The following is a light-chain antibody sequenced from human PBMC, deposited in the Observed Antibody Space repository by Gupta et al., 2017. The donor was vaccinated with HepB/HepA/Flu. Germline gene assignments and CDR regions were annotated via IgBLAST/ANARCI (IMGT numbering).Light chain of an antibody. V-gene: IGLV7-43*01. J-gene: IGLJ3*02. Sequence: TVVTQQPSLTVSPGGTVTLTCASSTGTINNAFDPNWFQQKPGQAPRPLIYGTNNRYYWTPARFSGSLLGGKAALTRSGVQPEDEADYYCLLYNGGAHWMLGGGTKLTVL. CDR3: LLYNGGAHWM. CDR1: TGTINNAFD. CDR2: GTN.